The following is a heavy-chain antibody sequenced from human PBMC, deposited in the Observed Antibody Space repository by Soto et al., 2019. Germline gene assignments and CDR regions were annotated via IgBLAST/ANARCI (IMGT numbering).Heavy chain of an antibody. Sequence: TLSLTCAVSGGSISSVAYSWGWMRQPPGKGLEWIGYIYHSGSTYYNPSLKSRVTISVDRSKNQFSLKLSSVTAADTAVYYCARGSEYYGSGSYYGLDYWGQGTLVTVSS. V-gene: IGHV4-30-2*01. J-gene: IGHJ4*02. D-gene: IGHD3-10*01. CDR2: IYHSGST. CDR3: ARGSEYYGSGSYYGLDY. CDR1: GGSISSVAYS.